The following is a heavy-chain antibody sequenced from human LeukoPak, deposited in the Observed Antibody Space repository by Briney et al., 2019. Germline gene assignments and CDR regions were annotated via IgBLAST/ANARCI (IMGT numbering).Heavy chain of an antibody. Sequence: SETLSLTCAVYGGSFSGYYWSWIRQPPGKGLEWIGYIYYSGGTNYNPSLKSRVTISVDTSKNQFSLKLSSVAAADTAVYYCAMSYSSSWYTFDYWGQGTLVTVSS. V-gene: IGHV4-59*01. CDR1: GGSFSGYY. CDR2: IYYSGGT. D-gene: IGHD6-13*01. J-gene: IGHJ4*02. CDR3: AMSYSSSWYTFDY.